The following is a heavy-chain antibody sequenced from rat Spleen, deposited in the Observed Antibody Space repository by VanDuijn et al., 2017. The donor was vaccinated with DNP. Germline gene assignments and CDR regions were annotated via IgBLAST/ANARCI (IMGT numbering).Heavy chain of an antibody. CDR2: ISTIGGST. V-gene: IGHV5-25*01. Sequence: EVQLVESGGGLVQPGRSLKLSCAASGFTFSNYDMAWVRQAPTKGLEWVASISTIGGSTYYRDSVKGRFTVSRDNAKSTLYLQMDSLRSEDTATYYCARRGYYGSYWYFDFWGPGTMVTVSS. J-gene: IGHJ1*01. CDR3: ARRGYYGSYWYFDF. D-gene: IGHD1-6*01. CDR1: GFTFSNYD.